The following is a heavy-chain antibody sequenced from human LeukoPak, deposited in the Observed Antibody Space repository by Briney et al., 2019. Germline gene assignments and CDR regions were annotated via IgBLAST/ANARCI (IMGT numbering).Heavy chain of an antibody. D-gene: IGHD4-17*01. V-gene: IGHV4-61*02. CDR1: GGSISSGSYY. J-gene: IGHJ3*02. Sequence: PSQTLSLTYTVSGGSISSGSYYWSWVRQPAGKGLEWIGRIYTSGSTNYNPSLKSRVTISVDTSKNQFSLKLSSVTAADTAVYYCARPTTADEGRAFDIWGQGTMVTVSS. CDR3: ARPTTADEGRAFDI. CDR2: IYTSGST.